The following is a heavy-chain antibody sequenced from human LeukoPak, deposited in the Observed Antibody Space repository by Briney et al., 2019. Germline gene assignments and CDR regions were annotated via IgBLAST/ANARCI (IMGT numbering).Heavy chain of an antibody. Sequence: SETLSLTCSVSGVSISSSSDYWGWVRQPPGKGLEWIGSIYHSETTYYNPSLKSRVIISVDTSKNQFSLKLNSVTAADTAVYYCGRPNPDSSGYYGSFDPWGQGILVTVSS. CDR3: GRPNPDSSGYYGSFDP. CDR2: IYHSETT. D-gene: IGHD3-22*01. J-gene: IGHJ5*02. CDR1: GVSISSSSDY. V-gene: IGHV4-39*01.